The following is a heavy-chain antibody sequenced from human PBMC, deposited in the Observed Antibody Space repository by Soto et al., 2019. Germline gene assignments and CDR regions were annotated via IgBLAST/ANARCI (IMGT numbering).Heavy chain of an antibody. Sequence: GGSLRLSCAASGFTFSSYSMNWVRQAPGKGLEWVSYISSSSSTIYYADSVKGRFTISRDNAKNSLYLQMNSLRDEDTAVYYCARLEDGVYSYGYFHLDYWGQGTLVTVSS. CDR3: ARLEDGVYSYGYFHLDY. CDR1: GFTFSSYS. J-gene: IGHJ4*02. CDR2: ISSSSSTI. D-gene: IGHD5-18*01. V-gene: IGHV3-48*02.